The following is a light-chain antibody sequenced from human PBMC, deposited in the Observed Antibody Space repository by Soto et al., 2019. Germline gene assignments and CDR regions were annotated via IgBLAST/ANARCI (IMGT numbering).Light chain of an antibody. CDR3: QQYYSTPPT. V-gene: IGKV4-1*01. Sequence: DIVMTQSPDSLAVSLGERATINCKSIHSVLYSSNNKNYLAWYQQKPGQPPKLLIYWASTRESGVPDRFSGSGSGTDFTLTISSLQAEDVAVYYCQQYYSTPPTFGQGTRLEIK. CDR2: WAS. J-gene: IGKJ5*01. CDR1: HSVLYSSNNKNY.